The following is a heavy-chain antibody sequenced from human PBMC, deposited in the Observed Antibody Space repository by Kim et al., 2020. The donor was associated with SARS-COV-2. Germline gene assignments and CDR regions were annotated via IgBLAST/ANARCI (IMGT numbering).Heavy chain of an antibody. V-gene: IGHV4-31*03. CDR2: IYYSGST. CDR1: GGSINSGGYY. CDR3: ARDTLKNPVPLGYYYYYGMDV. J-gene: IGHJ6*02. Sequence: SETLSLTCTVSGGSINSGGYYWSWIRQHTGKGLEWIGYIYYSGSTNYNPSLKSRLTISVDTSKNQFSLKLSSVTAADTAVYYCARDTLKNPVPLGYYYYYGMDVWGQGTTVTVSS.